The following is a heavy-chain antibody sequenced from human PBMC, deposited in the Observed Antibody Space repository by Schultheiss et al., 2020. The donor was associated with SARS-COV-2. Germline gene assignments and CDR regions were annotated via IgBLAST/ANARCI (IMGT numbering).Heavy chain of an antibody. J-gene: IGHJ5*02. V-gene: IGHV1-2*05. D-gene: IGHD2-2*01. CDR2: INPNTDAT. CDR1: GYTFTDYF. CDR3: AREGSGFDCSSDSRYFNWFDP. Sequence: ASVKVSCKASGYTFTDYFMHWVRQAPGRGLEWMGRINPNTDATNYAQRFQGRVTMTRDTSISTAYMELSRLQSEDSVVYYCAREGSGFDCSSDSRYFNWFDPWGQGTLVTVSS.